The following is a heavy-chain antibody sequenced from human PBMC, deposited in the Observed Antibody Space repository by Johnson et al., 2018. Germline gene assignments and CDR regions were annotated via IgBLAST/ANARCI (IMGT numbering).Heavy chain of an antibody. V-gene: IGHV3-33*01. CDR1: GFMFSTYG. Sequence: QVQLVQSGGGVVQXGRSXRLXCAASGFMFSTYGMHWVRQAPGKGLEWVAVIWSDGNHKYYADSVKGRFTFSRDNSRNTLDLQMNSLRVEDTAIYFCVRERAPSDAFDIWGQGTMVTVSS. CDR2: IWSDGNHK. CDR3: VRERAPSDAFDI. J-gene: IGHJ3*02.